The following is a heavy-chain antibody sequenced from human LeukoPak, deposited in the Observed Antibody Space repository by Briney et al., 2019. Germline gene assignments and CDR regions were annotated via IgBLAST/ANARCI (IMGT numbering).Heavy chain of an antibody. Sequence: GGSLRLSCAASGFTFSSYSMNWVRQAPGKGLEWVSTITGSGYHTFFAASVKGRFTISRDNSKNTLYLQMNSLRVEDTAVYYCATRSLSTGTYGMDVWGQGTTVTVSS. J-gene: IGHJ6*02. CDR2: ITGSGYHT. CDR3: ATRSLSTGTYGMDV. CDR1: GFTFSSYS. D-gene: IGHD5/OR15-5a*01. V-gene: IGHV3-23*01.